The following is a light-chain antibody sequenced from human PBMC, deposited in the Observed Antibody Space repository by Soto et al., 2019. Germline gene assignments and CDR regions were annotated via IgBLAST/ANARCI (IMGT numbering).Light chain of an antibody. CDR2: SNN. CDR3: ATWDDSLNGG. Sequence: QSALTQPPSASETPGQRVTISCSGSTSNIGTYTVNWYQQLPGAAPKLLIYSNNLRPSGVPDRFSGSKSGTSASPAISGLQSEDEAYYYCATWDDSLNGGFGGGTKVTVL. V-gene: IGLV1-44*01. J-gene: IGLJ2*01. CDR1: TSNIGTYT.